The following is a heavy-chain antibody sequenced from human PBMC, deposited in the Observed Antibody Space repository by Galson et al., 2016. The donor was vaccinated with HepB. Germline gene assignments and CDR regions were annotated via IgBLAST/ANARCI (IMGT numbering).Heavy chain of an antibody. D-gene: IGHD3-22*01. CDR1: GASIRSRSFY. CDR2: VYYDGRT. J-gene: IGHJ4*02. V-gene: IGHV4-39*01. Sequence: ETLSLTCTVSGASIRSRSFYWGWIRQPPGKGLEWIGSVYYDGRTSYNPSLQNRVTLSIDTSKNQFSLRLSSVTAADTSVYYCARLLGYDSSDIWGQGTLVIVSP. CDR3: ARLLGYDSSDI.